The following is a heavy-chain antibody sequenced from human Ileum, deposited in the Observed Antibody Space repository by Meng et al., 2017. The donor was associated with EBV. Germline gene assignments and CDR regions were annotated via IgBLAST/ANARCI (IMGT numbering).Heavy chain of an antibody. Sequence: QVQLQESGPGLVKPSQTLSLTCAVSGGSINGGSSYWSWIRQPPGKGLEWIGYIYYSGNTYYNPSLKSRVTISVDTSKNQFSLNLNSGTAADTAVYYCARDGGGGSGSYYRWFESWGQGTLVPSPQ. D-gene: IGHD3-10*01. V-gene: IGHV4-30-4*01. CDR1: GGSINGGSSY. CDR3: ARDGGGGSGSYYRWFES. J-gene: IGHJ5*01. CDR2: IYYSGNT.